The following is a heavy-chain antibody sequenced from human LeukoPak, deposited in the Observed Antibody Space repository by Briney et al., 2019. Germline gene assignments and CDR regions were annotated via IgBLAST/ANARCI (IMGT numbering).Heavy chain of an antibody. CDR1: GFTFDSYW. V-gene: IGHV3-7*05. CDR2: IKEDGSEK. CDR3: AREIGSAARGR. Sequence: GGSLRLSCATSGFTFDSYWMSWVRQAPGKGLEWVANIKEDGSEKYYVDSVKGRFTISRDNAKNSVYLQMNSLRAEDTAVYYCAREIGSAARGRWGQGTLVSVSS. D-gene: IGHD6-13*01. J-gene: IGHJ4*02.